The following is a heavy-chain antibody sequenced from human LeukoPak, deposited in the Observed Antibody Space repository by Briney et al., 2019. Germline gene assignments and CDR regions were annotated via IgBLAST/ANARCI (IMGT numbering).Heavy chain of an antibody. CDR1: GFTFSSYA. CDR2: ISYDGSNK. V-gene: IGHV3-30-3*01. CDR3: ARDNWGVDY. D-gene: IGHD7-27*01. J-gene: IGHJ4*02. Sequence: GGSPRLSCAASGFTFSSYAMHWVRQAPGKGLEWVAVISYDGSNKYYADSVKGRFTISRDNAKNSLYLQMNSLRAEDTAVYYCARDNWGVDYWGQGTLVTVSS.